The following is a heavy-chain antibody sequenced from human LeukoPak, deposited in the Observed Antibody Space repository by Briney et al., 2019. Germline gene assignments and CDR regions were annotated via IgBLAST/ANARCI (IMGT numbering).Heavy chain of an antibody. CDR3: AKDQSTIVGATSPLDY. CDR1: GFTFSSYG. Sequence: GGSLRLSCAASGFTFSSYGMHWVRQAPGKGLEWVAVISYDGSNKYYADSVKGRFTISRDNSKNTLYLQMNSLRAEDTAVYYCAKDQSTIVGATSPLDYWGQGTLVTVSS. D-gene: IGHD1-26*01. J-gene: IGHJ4*02. V-gene: IGHV3-30*18. CDR2: ISYDGSNK.